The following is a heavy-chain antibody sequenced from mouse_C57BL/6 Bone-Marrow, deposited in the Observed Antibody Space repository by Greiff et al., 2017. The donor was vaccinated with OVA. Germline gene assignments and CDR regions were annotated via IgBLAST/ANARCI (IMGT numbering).Heavy chain of an antibody. V-gene: IGHV7-1*01. Sequence: EVQVVESGGGLVQSGRSLRLSCATSGFTFSDFYMEWVRQAPGKGLEWIAASRNKANDYTTEYSASVKGRFIVSRDTSQSILYLQMKALRAEDTAIYYCARDDYYWYFDVWGTGTTVTVSS. CDR2: SRNKANDYTT. J-gene: IGHJ1*03. CDR1: GFTFSDFY. CDR3: ARDDYYWYFDV.